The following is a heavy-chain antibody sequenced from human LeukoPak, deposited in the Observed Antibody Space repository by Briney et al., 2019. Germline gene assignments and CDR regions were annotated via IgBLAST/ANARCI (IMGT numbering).Heavy chain of an antibody. CDR2: ISAGADVI. CDR1: GFSFRDYP. Sequence: GGSLRLSREAAGFSFRDYPMGWVRRASGKRLEWVSGISAGADVIFYADPVKGRFTISRDNSKNTLYLQMNSLRAEDSAEYYCAKSLLTTATGTGRAFDIWGQGTMVTVSA. V-gene: IGHV3-23*01. J-gene: IGHJ3*02. D-gene: IGHD1-1*01. CDR3: AKSLLTTATGTGRAFDI.